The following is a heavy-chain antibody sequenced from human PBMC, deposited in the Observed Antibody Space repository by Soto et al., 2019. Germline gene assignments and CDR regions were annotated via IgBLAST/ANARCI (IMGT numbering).Heavy chain of an antibody. CDR2: VFYSGAT. Sequence: SETLSLTCSVSGGSINSDDYYWNWIRQPPGKGLEWIGYVFYSGATNYSPSLKSRAAISMDTSKNQFSLSLTSVTAADTAVYYCARAGFSYGHLLFWGQGIRVTVSS. V-gene: IGHV4-30-4*01. CDR1: GGSINSDDYY. D-gene: IGHD3-10*01. CDR3: ARAGFSYGHLLF. J-gene: IGHJ4*02.